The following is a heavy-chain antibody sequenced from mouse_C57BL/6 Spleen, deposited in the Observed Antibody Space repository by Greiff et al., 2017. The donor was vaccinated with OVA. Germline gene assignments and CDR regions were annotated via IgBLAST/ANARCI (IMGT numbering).Heavy chain of an antibody. J-gene: IGHJ4*01. CDR3: TRYETTVVPYYAMDY. V-gene: IGHV1-15*01. CDR2: IDPETGGT. Sequence: VQVVESGAELVRPGASVTLSCKASGYTFTDYEMHWVKQTPVHGLEWIGAIDPETGGTAYNQKFKGKAILTADKSSSTAYMELRSLTSEDSAVYYCTRYETTVVPYYAMDYWGQGTSVTVSS. D-gene: IGHD1-1*01. CDR1: GYTFTDYE.